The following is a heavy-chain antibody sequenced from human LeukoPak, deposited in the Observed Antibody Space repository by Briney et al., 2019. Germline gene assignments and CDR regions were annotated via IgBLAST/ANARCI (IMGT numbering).Heavy chain of an antibody. D-gene: IGHD3-10*01. CDR3: AGYYYGSGSYKFDP. J-gene: IGHJ5*02. CDR2: ISGSGGST. Sequence: GGSLRLSCAASGFTFSNYAMSWVRQAPGKGLEWVSAISGSGGSTYYADSVKGRFTISRDNSKNTLYLQMNSLRAEDTAVYYCAGYYYGSGSYKFDPWGQGTLVTVSS. V-gene: IGHV3-23*01. CDR1: GFTFSNYA.